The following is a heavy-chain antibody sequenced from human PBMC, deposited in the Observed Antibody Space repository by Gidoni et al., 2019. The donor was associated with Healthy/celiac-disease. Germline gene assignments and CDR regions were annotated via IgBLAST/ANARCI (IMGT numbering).Heavy chain of an antibody. Sequence: EVQQLESGGGLVQPGGSLRLSCAASGFTFSSHAMSWVRQAPGKGLEWVSAISGSGGSTYYADSVKGRFTTSRDNSKNTLYLQMNSLRAEDTAVYYCAKDLGLLWFGELWLDYWGQGTLVTVSS. J-gene: IGHJ4*02. V-gene: IGHV3-23*01. D-gene: IGHD3-10*01. CDR2: ISGSGGST. CDR1: GFTFSSHA. CDR3: AKDLGLLWFGELWLDY.